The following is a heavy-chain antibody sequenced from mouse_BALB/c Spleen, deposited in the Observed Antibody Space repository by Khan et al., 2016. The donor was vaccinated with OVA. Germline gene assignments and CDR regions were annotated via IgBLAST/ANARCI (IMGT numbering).Heavy chain of an antibody. CDR3: AGSYRYYWYFDV. D-gene: IGHD2-14*01. J-gene: IGHJ1*01. V-gene: IGHV9-4*02. CDR1: GYTFTTAG. Sequence: QIQLVQSGPELKKPGEIVRISCKASGYTFTTAGMQWVQKMPGKGLKWIGWINTHSGVPKYAEDFKGRFAFSLETSASTAYLQISNLKNEDTATYFCAGSYRYYWYFDVWGAGTTVTVSS. CDR2: INTHSGVP.